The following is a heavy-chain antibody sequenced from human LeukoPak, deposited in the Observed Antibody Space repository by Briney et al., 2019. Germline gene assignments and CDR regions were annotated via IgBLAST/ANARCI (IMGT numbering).Heavy chain of an antibody. Sequence: PGGSLRLSCAASGFTFSDYYMSWIRQAPGKGLEWVSLISSSSSYTNYADSVKGRFIISRDNAKNSLFLQMNSLRAEDTAVYYCARVILSYGSGSYGFDYWGREPWSPSPQ. CDR2: ISSSSSYT. J-gene: IGHJ4*02. V-gene: IGHV3-11*05. CDR1: GFTFSDYY. CDR3: ARVILSYGSGSYGFDY. D-gene: IGHD3-10*01.